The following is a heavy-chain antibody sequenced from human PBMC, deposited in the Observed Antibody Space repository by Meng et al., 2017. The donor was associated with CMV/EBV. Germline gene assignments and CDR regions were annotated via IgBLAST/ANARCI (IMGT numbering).Heavy chain of an antibody. CDR3: ARAGRQQQLVY. V-gene: IGHV4-4*02. J-gene: IGHJ4*02. Sequence: TFAVAGGSISSSNWWSWVRQPPGKGLEWIGEIYHSGSTNYNPSLKSRVTISVDKSKNQFSLKLSSVTAADTAVYYCARAGRQQQLVYWGQGTLVTVSS. D-gene: IGHD6-13*01. CDR1: GGSISSSNW. CDR2: IYHSGST.